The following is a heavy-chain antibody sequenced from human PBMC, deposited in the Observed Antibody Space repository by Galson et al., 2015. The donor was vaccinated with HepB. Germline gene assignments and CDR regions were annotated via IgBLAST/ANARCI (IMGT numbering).Heavy chain of an antibody. CDR3: AKGPSITPWVQIVVVPDI. D-gene: IGHD2-2*01. Sequence: SLRLSCAASGFTFSSYGMHWVRQAPGKGLEWVAVISYDGSNKYYADSVKGRFTISRDNSKNTLYLQMNSLRAEDTAVYYCAKGPSITPWVQIVVVPDIWGQGTMVTVSS. CDR2: ISYDGSNK. J-gene: IGHJ3*02. CDR1: GFTFSSYG. V-gene: IGHV3-30*18.